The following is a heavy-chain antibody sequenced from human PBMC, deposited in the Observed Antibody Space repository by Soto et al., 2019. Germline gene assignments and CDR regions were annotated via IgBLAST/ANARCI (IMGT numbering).Heavy chain of an antibody. CDR3: TVGHRGAAARQRYYSYYGMHX. V-gene: IGHV3-73*01. D-gene: IGHD6-13*01. CDR2: ISSKANSYGT. Sequence: EGSLRLSCAASGFTFSGCAMHWVRQASGKGLEWVFGISSKANSYGTEYAASLKRRFTISRDDSKKTAYLQMKSLKTEDTAVYYCTVGHRGAAARQRYYSYYGMHXWGQATTFTVS. CDR1: GFTFSGCA. J-gene: IGHJ6*02.